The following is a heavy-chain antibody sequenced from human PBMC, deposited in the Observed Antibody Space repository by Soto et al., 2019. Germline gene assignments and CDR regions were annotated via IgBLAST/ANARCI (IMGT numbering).Heavy chain of an antibody. CDR1: GFTFTSYG. CDR2: ISGSSDT. J-gene: IGHJ1*01. D-gene: IGHD4-17*01. CDR3: ATYGGDSGGYEYFQR. V-gene: IGHV3-23*01. Sequence: EVQLLESGGGLEPPGGSLRLSCVTSGFTFTSYGMSWVRQAPGKGLEWVSAISGSSDTYYPDSVNGRFTISRDNYRSTLYLQMNSLRAEDTAVYYCATYGGDSGGYEYFQRWGQGCLVTGSS.